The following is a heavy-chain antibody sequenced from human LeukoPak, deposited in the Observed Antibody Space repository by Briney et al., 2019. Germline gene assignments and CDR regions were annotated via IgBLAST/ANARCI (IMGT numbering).Heavy chain of an antibody. CDR1: GYTFISYG. J-gene: IGHJ4*02. Sequence: GASVKVSCKASGYTFISYGISWVRQAPGQGLEWMGWISAYNGNTNYAQKLQGRVTMTTDTSTSTAYMELRSLRSDDTAVYYCARAIVFSGSPTGIDYWGQGTLVTVSS. D-gene: IGHD1-26*01. CDR3: ARAIVFSGSPTGIDY. V-gene: IGHV1-18*01. CDR2: ISAYNGNT.